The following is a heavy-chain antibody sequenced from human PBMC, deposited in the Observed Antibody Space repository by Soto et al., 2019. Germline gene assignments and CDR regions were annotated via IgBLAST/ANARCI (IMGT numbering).Heavy chain of an antibody. CDR1: GYIFTSQG. J-gene: IGHJ4*02. V-gene: IGHV1-18*01. CDR3: ARGRTRALDY. Sequence: QIQLVQSGAEVKKPGASVKVSCKASGYIFTSQGISWVRQAPGQGLEWMGWISTYNGNPNYAQKLQGRVTMNTNTSTTTAFLELRSLTSDATAVYYCARGRTRALDYWGQGTPVIVSS. D-gene: IGHD1-7*01. CDR2: ISTYNGNP.